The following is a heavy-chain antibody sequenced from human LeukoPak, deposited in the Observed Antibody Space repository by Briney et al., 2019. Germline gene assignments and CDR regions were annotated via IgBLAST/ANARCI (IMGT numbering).Heavy chain of an antibody. CDR2: IYSDGST. J-gene: IGHJ3*02. CDR3: ARVSFGAFDI. CDR1: GFTVSSNY. Sequence: GGSLRLSCAASGFTVSSNYMSWVRQAPGKGLEWVSEIYSDGSTYYADSVKGRFTISRDNAKNSLYLQMNSLRAEDTAVYYCARVSFGAFDIWGQGTMVTVSS. V-gene: IGHV3-53*01. D-gene: IGHD3-10*01.